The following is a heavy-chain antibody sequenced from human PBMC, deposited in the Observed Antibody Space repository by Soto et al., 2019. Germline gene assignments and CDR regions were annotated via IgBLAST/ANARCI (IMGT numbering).Heavy chain of an antibody. D-gene: IGHD1-26*01. CDR3: ARTLSGSVSDECDY. CDR2: IWYDGSNK. Sequence: QVQLVESGGGVVQPGRSLRLSCAASGFTFSSYGMHWVRQAPGKGLGWVAVIWYDGSNKYYAAYVKGRFTISRDNSKNTLYLQMNSLRAEDTAVYYCARTLSGSVSDECDYWGQGTLVTVSS. CDR1: GFTFSSYG. J-gene: IGHJ4*02. V-gene: IGHV3-33*01.